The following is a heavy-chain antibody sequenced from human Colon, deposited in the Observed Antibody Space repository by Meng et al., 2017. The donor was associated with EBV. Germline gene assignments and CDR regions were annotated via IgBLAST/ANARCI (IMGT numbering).Heavy chain of an antibody. J-gene: IGHJ5*02. D-gene: IGHD1-1*01. V-gene: IGHV1-3*01. CDR3: TRIQRQVSPGP. CDR2: INVGNGYT. CDR1: GYTFTSYD. Sequence: QVQFVQSGAAVKKPGASVKVSCKASGYTFTSYDIHWLRQAPGERFEWMGWINVGNGYTKYSQKFQDRLTITRDTSASTAYMELSSLRSEDTAVYYCTRIQRQVSPGPWGQGTLVTVSS.